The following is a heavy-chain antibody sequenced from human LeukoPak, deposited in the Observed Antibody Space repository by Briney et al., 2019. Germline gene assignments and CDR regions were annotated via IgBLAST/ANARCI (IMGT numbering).Heavy chain of an antibody. V-gene: IGHV1-8*01. CDR1: GYTFTSYD. Sequence: EASVKVSCKASGYTFTSYDINWVRQATGQGLEWMGWMNPNSGNTGYAQKLQGRVTMTTDTSTSTAYMELRSLRSDDTAVYYCASGIRWEDYYYGMDVWGQGTTVTVSS. D-gene: IGHD4-23*01. J-gene: IGHJ6*02. CDR2: MNPNSGNT. CDR3: ASGIRWEDYYYGMDV.